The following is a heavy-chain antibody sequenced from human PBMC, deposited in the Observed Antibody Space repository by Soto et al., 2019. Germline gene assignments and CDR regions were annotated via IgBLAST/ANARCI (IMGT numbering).Heavy chain of an antibody. CDR3: ASFPTYYVSRSLNWFDP. CDR1: GASISSSSYY. D-gene: IGHD3-10*01. CDR2: IYYSGST. V-gene: IGHV4-39*01. Sequence: TSETLSLTCTVSGASISSSSYYWGWIRQPPGKGLEWIGNIYYSGSTYCNPSLKSRVTISGDTSKNQFSLRLSSVTAADTAVYYCASFPTYYVSRSLNWFDPWGQGTLVTVSS. J-gene: IGHJ5*02.